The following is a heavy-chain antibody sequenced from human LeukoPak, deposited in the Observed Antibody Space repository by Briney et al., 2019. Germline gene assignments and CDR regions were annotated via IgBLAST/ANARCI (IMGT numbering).Heavy chain of an antibody. CDR2: IYYSGST. CDR1: GGSISSYY. J-gene: IGHJ6*02. Sequence: PSETLSLTCTVPGGSISSYYWSWIRQPPGKGLEWIGYIYYSGSTNYNPSLKSRVTISVDTSKNQFSLKLSSVTAADTAVYYCARDRGVVPAASIYYYYGMDVWGQGTTVTVSS. CDR3: ARDRGVVPAASIYYYYGMDV. D-gene: IGHD2-2*01. V-gene: IGHV4-59*01.